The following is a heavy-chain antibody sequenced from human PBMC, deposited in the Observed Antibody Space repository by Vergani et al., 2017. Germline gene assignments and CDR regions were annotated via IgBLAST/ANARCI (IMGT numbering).Heavy chain of an antibody. V-gene: IGHV5-51*01. CDR3: ARRQDVEDYYDSSGYYGY. Sequence: EVQLVQSGAEVKKPGESLKISCKGSGYSFTSYWIGWVRQLPGKGLEWMGIIYPGDSDTRYSPSFQGQVTISADKSISTAYLQWSSLKASDTAMYYCARRQDVEDYYDSSGYYGYWGQGTLVTVSS. CDR2: IYPGDSDT. D-gene: IGHD3-22*01. CDR1: GYSFTSYW. J-gene: IGHJ4*02.